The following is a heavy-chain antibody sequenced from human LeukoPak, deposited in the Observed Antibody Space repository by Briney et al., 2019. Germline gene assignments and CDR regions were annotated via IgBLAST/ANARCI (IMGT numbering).Heavy chain of an antibody. D-gene: IGHD3-22*01. CDR3: AKRGVVIRVILVGFHKEAYYFDS. Sequence: GGSLRLSCAASGFTLPGHTMTWLRQAPGKGLEWVSIIGGRDDRTYYADFVKGRFTISRDNSKNILYLQMNSLRAEDTAVYFCAKRGVVIRVILVGFHKEAYYFDSWGQGALVTVSS. CDR1: GFTLPGHT. CDR2: IGGRDDRT. J-gene: IGHJ4*02. V-gene: IGHV3-23*01.